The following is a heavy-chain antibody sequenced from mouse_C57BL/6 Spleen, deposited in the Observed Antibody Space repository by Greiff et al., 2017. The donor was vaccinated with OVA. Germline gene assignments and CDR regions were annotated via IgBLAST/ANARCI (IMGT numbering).Heavy chain of an antibody. J-gene: IGHJ4*01. Sequence: VHVKQSGPVLVKPGASVKMSCKASGYTFTDYYMNWVKQSHGKSLEWIGVINPYNGGTSYNQKFKGKATLTVDKSSSTAYMELNSLTSEDSAVYYCARDPIYYYGSSYAMDYWGQGTSVTVSS. D-gene: IGHD1-1*01. V-gene: IGHV1-19*01. CDR3: ARDPIYYYGSSYAMDY. CDR2: INPYNGGT. CDR1: GYTFTDYY.